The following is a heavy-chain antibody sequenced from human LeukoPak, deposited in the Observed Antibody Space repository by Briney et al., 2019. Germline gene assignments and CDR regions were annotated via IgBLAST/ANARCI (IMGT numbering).Heavy chain of an antibody. D-gene: IGHD1-26*01. CDR2: ISWNSGSI. V-gene: IGHV3-9*01. CDR3: AKDISPSIVGPTHFDY. J-gene: IGHJ4*02. Sequence: PGRSLRLSCAASGFTFDDYAMHWVRQAPGKGLEWVSGISWNSGSIGYADSVKGRFTISRDNAKNSLYLQMNSLRAEDTALYYYAKDISPSIVGPTHFDYWGQGTLVTVSS. CDR1: GFTFDDYA.